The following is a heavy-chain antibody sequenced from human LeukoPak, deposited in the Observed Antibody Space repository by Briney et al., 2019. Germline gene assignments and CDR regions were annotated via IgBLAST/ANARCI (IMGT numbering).Heavy chain of an antibody. CDR2: ISSSSSYI. V-gene: IGHV3-21*01. CDR1: GFTFSSYS. J-gene: IGHJ4*02. CDR3: ARARLNIAAAGWSYYFDY. Sequence: GGSLRLSCAASGFTFSSYSMNWVRQAPGKGLEWVSSISSSSSYIYYADSVKGRFTISRDNAKNSLYLQMNSLRAEDTAVYYCARARLNIAAAGWSYYFDYWGQGTLVTVSS. D-gene: IGHD6-13*01.